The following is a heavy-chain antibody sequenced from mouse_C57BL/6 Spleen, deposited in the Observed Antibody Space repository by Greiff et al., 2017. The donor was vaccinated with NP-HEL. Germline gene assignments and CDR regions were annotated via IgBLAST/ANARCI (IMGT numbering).Heavy chain of an antibody. CDR2: IRSKSNNYAT. Sequence: EVKLEESGGGLVQPKGSLKLSCAASGFSFNTYAMNWVRQAPGKGLEWVARIRSKSNNYATYYADSVKDRFTISRDDSESMLYLQMNNLKTEDTAMYYCVRHRELGHFDYWGQGTTLTVSS. V-gene: IGHV10-1*01. CDR3: VRHRELGHFDY. CDR1: GFSFNTYA. D-gene: IGHD4-1*01. J-gene: IGHJ2*01.